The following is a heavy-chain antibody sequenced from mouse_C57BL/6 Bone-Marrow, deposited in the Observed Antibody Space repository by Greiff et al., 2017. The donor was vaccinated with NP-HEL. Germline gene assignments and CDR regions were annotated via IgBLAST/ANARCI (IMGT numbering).Heavy chain of an antibody. CDR2: ISYDGSN. Sequence: EVKLVESGPGLVKPSQSLSLTCSVTGYSITSGYYWNWIRQFPGNKLEWMGYISYDGSNNYNPSLKNRISITRDTSKNQFFLKLNSVTTEDTATYYCASRGWLLDYWGQGTTLTVSS. D-gene: IGHD2-3*01. CDR3: ASRGWLLDY. V-gene: IGHV3-6*01. CDR1: GYSITSGYY. J-gene: IGHJ2*01.